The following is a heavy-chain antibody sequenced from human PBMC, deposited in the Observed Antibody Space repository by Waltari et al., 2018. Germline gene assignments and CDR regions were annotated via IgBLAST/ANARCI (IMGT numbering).Heavy chain of an antibody. D-gene: IGHD2-15*01. Sequence: EVRLWESGGGVTYVGGSLRLSCAAYGSRFSTFEMTWARQVPGKGLEWVAFISEDSQRIFYATSVRGRFAVSRDNSKNLIFLHMTNLRVDDTATYFCVKGGWLDDWGQGSLVTVSS. CDR2: ISEDSQRI. J-gene: IGHJ4*02. V-gene: IGHV3-23*01. CDR1: GSRFSTFE. CDR3: VKGGWLDD.